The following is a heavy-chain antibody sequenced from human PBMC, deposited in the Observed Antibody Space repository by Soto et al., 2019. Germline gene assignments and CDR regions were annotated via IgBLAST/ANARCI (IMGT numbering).Heavy chain of an antibody. CDR1: GGSFSGYY. V-gene: IGHV4-34*01. CDR2: INHSGST. CDR3: ASRFSGSYYYYYYGMDV. J-gene: IGHJ6*02. Sequence: PSETLSLTCAVYGGSFSGYYWSWIRQPPGKGLEWIGEINHSGSTNYNPSLKSRVTISVDTSKNQFSLKLSSVTAAGTAVYYCASRFSGSYYYYYYGMDVWGQGTTVTVSS. D-gene: IGHD1-26*01.